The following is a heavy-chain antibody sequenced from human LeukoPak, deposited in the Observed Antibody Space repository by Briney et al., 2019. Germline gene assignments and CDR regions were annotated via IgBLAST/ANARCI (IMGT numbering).Heavy chain of an antibody. CDR2: ITPSGDQT. Sequence: ASLTVSCKASVYNFYSHFMHWVRQVPGQGPEWMGLITPSGDQTNYAQSFQGRLTETRDTSTTTAYMDLTGLRSEDTAVYYCAREPPPSAKNFDYWGEGTLVTVSS. J-gene: IGHJ4*02. CDR1: VYNFYSHF. V-gene: IGHV1-46*02. D-gene: IGHD2-2*01. CDR3: AREPPPSAKNFDY.